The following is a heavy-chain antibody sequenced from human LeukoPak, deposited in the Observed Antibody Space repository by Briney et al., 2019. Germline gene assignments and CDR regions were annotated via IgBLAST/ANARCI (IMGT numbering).Heavy chain of an antibody. J-gene: IGHJ4*02. V-gene: IGHV3-21*01. Sequence: PGGSLRLSCAASGFIFSSYSMNWVRQAPGKGLEWVSSISSSSSYICYADSVKGRFTISRDNAKNSLYLQMNSLRAEDTAVYYCAREDEGRPDYWGQGTLVTVSS. CDR1: GFIFSSYS. CDR3: AREDEGRPDY. D-gene: IGHD3-10*01. CDR2: ISSSSSYI.